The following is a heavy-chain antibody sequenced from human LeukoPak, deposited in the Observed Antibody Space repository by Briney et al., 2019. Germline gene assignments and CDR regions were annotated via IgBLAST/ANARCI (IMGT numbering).Heavy chain of an antibody. Sequence: SETLSLTCTVSGGSINIISYYWGWIRQPPGKGLEWIGEINHSGSTNYNPSLKSRVTISVDTSKNQFSLKLSSVTAADTAVYYCARGLRGVSYYYYYYMDVWGKGTTVTVSS. CDR3: ARGLRGVSYYYYYYMDV. V-gene: IGHV4-39*07. CDR2: INHSGST. D-gene: IGHD3-10*01. J-gene: IGHJ6*03. CDR1: GGSINIISYY.